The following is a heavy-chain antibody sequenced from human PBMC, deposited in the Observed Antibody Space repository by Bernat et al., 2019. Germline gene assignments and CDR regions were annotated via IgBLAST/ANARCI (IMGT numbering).Heavy chain of an antibody. Sequence: QLHLQESGPGLVKPSETLSLTCPVSGDSIGGFNNNWAWVRQPPGKGLEWIGSISYNGDTFYSPSLKSRVTISADTTRNQISLKLTSVTAADTASPTSPSVFPLAE. CDR2: ISYNGDT. D-gene: IGHD2-2*01. V-gene: IGHV4-39*01. CDR1: GDSIGGFNNN. CDR3: PSVFPLAE. J-gene: IGHJ1*01.